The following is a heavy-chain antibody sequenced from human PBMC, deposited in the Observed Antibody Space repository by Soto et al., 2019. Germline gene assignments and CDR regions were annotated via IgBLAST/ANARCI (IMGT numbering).Heavy chain of an antibody. CDR3: ASHDPGALFDP. CDR2: INPNNGAT. J-gene: IGHJ5*02. CDR1: RYIFTAYF. Sequence: QVQLVQSGAEVKKPGASVKVSCKAPRYIFTAYFMHWVRQAPGQGLEWMGWINPNNGATHYGLSFQGWVTMTRDTSISTAYMELSSLRSDDTAVYYCASHDPGALFDPWGQGTLVIVSS. V-gene: IGHV1-2*04. D-gene: IGHD1-1*01.